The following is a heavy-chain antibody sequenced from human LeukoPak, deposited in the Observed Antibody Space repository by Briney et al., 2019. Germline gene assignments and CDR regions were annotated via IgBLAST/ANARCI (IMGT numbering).Heavy chain of an antibody. D-gene: IGHD5-24*01. CDR3: ARDLAVGRWPLWHFDL. V-gene: IGHV3-23*01. CDR1: GFTFSNCA. CDR2: IGGSGGST. J-gene: IGHJ2*01. Sequence: PGGSLRLSCAASGFTFSNCAMSWVRQAPGKELEWVSTIGGSGGSTYYADSVKGRLTISRDNSKNTLYLQMNSLRAEDTAVYFCARDLAVGRWPLWHFDLWGRGTLVTVSS.